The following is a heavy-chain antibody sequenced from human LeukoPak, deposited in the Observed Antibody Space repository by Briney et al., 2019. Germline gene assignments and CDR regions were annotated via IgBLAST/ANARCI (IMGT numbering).Heavy chain of an antibody. D-gene: IGHD3-22*01. CDR3: AKDLPYYYDSSGSGDAFDI. J-gene: IGHJ3*02. Sequence: GGSLRRSCAASGFDFSVYALSWVRQAPGKGLKWVSTITRGEGQAYYADSVKGRFTISRDNSKNALYLQMNSLRAEDTAIYYCAKDLPYYYDSSGSGDAFDIWGRGTTVTVST. V-gene: IGHV3-23*01. CDR1: GFDFSVYA. CDR2: ITRGEGQA.